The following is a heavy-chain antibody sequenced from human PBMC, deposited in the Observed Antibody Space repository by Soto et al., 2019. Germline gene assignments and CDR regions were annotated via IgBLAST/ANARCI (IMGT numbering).Heavy chain of an antibody. CDR2: INRDGSSA. D-gene: IGHD1-1*01. Sequence: SLRLSCAASGFTFSSYWMHWVRQAPGKGLVWVSRINRDGSSANYADSVKGRFTISRDNAKNTLYLQMNSLRAEDAAVYYCARETYRTFYFDNWGQGALVTVSS. J-gene: IGHJ4*02. CDR3: ARETYRTFYFDN. V-gene: IGHV3-74*01. CDR1: GFTFSSYW.